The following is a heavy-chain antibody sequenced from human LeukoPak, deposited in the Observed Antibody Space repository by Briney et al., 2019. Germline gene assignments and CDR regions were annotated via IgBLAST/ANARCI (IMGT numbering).Heavy chain of an antibody. CDR2: TYDRSKWYN. V-gene: IGHV6-1*01. Sequence: SQTLSLTCAISGDSVSSNSAAWNWIRQSPSRDLECLSRTYDRSKWYNDYAVSVKSRITINPDTSKNQFSLQLNSVTPEDTAVYYCARARDSSGYFLGLDYWGQGTLVTVSS. CDR1: GDSVSSNSAA. D-gene: IGHD3-22*01. J-gene: IGHJ4*02. CDR3: ARARDSSGYFLGLDY.